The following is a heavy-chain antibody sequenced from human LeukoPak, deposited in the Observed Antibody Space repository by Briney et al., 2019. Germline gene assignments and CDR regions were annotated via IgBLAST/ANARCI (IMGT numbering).Heavy chain of an antibody. CDR1: GFTFSRHG. J-gene: IGHJ4*02. CDR2: ISNDGSRK. V-gene: IGHV3-30*03. D-gene: IGHD3-3*01. Sequence: GRSLRLSCAPSGFTFSRHGMHWVRQAPGKGLEWVAIISNDGSRKYYAHSVEGRFTISRDNSKSTLYLQMDSLRAEDTAVYYCARGRAWNYFDYWGQGTLVTVSS. CDR3: ARGRAWNYFDY.